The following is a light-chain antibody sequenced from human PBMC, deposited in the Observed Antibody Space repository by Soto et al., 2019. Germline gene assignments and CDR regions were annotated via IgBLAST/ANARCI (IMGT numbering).Light chain of an antibody. CDR3: QQASSFPLT. V-gene: IGKV1-12*01. Sequence: IQMTQSPSSVSASVGDTVTITCRASQGTGSWLAWYHQIPGKAPKLLIYSASSLQSGTPSRFTGRGSGAAFTLTITNLQPEDVGVYHCQQASSFPLTFGGGTKVDIK. CDR1: QGTGSW. J-gene: IGKJ4*01. CDR2: SAS.